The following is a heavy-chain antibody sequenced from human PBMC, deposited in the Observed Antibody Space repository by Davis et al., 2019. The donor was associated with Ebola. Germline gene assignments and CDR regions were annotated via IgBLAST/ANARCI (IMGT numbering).Heavy chain of an antibody. CDR3: ARGKQWLVLDY. J-gene: IGHJ4*02. D-gene: IGHD6-19*01. Sequence: ASVQVSCNASAYTFTGYYMHWVRQAPGQGLEWMGWINPNSGGTNYAQKFQGWVTTTRDTSISTAYMELSRLRSDDTAVYYCARGKQWLVLDYWGQGTLVTVSS. CDR2: INPNSGGT. V-gene: IGHV1-2*04. CDR1: AYTFTGYY.